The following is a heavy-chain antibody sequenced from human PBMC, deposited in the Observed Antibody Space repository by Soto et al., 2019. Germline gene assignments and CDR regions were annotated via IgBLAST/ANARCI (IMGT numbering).Heavy chain of an antibody. V-gene: IGHV1-46*01. CDR2: INPSGGST. Sequence: ASVKVSCKASGYTFTSYYMPWVRQAPGQGLEWMGIINPSGGSTSYAQKFQGRVTMTRDTSTSTVYMELSSLRSEDTAVYYCARDLGSNWFDPWGQGTLVTVSS. CDR3: ARDLGSNWFDP. CDR1: GYTFTSYY. J-gene: IGHJ5*02.